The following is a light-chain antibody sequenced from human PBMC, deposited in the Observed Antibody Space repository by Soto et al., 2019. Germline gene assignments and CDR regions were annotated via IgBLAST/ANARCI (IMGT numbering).Light chain of an antibody. Sequence: QSALTQPASVSGSPGQSITISCTGTSSDVGSYNFVSWYQHHQGKAPELMIYEVSKRPSGVSNRFSGSKSGTTASLTISGLQAEDEADYYCCSYAGSSAYVFGTGTKVTVL. V-gene: IGLV2-23*02. J-gene: IGLJ1*01. CDR2: EVS. CDR1: SSDVGSYNF. CDR3: CSYAGSSAYV.